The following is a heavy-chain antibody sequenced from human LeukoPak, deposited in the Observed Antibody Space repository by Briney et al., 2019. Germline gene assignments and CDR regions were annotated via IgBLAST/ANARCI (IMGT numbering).Heavy chain of an antibody. J-gene: IGHJ4*02. D-gene: IGHD6-13*01. CDR1: GFTFSSYS. CDR3: TRGLRYSTSWVYYFDF. V-gene: IGHV3-30-3*01. Sequence: GGSLRLSCAASGFTFSSYSMHWVRQAPGKGLEWVALISYDGSTKNYADSVKSRFTISRDKSKNTLYLQMNSLRAEDTAMYYCTRGLRYSTSWVYYFDFWGQGTLVTVSS. CDR2: ISYDGSTK.